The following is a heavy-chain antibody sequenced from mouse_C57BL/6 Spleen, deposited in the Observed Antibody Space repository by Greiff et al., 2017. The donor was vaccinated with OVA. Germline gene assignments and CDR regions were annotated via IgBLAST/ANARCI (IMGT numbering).Heavy chain of an antibody. D-gene: IGHD4-1*01. J-gene: IGHJ2*01. Sequence: VQLQQSGAELVMPGASVKLSCKASGYTFTSYWMHWVKQRPGQGLEWIGEIDPSDSYTNYNQKFKGKSTLTVDKSSSTAYMQLSSLTSEDSAVYYCARRELTGTLDYWGQGTTLTVSS. CDR1: GYTFTSYW. V-gene: IGHV1-69*01. CDR3: ARRELTGTLDY. CDR2: IDPSDSYT.